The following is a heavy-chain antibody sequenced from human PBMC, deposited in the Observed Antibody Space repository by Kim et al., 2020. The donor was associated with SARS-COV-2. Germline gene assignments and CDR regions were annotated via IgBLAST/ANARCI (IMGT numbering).Heavy chain of an antibody. CDR1: GFTFSSYG. D-gene: IGHD3-10*01. CDR2: IWYDGSNK. V-gene: IGHV3-33*06. J-gene: IGHJ5*02. CDR3: AKATFGWNYYGSGSYYNL. Sequence: GGSLRLSCAASGFTFSSYGMHWVRQAPGKGLEWVAVIWYDGSNKYYADSVKGRFTISRDNSKNTLYLQMNSLRAEDTAVYYCAKATFGWNYYGSGSYYNLWGQGTLVTVSS.